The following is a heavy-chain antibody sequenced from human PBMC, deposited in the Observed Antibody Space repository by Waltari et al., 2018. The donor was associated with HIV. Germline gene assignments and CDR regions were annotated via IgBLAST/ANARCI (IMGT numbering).Heavy chain of an antibody. D-gene: IGHD6-19*01. V-gene: IGHV3-23*04. CDR1: GFTFRSYA. CDR3: AMTTQSQWLVH. Sequence: EVQLVESGGGLVQPGGSLRLSCAASGFTFRSYAMSWVRQAPGKGLEWVSAISGSGGSTYYADAVKGRFTISRDNSKNTLYLQMNSLRAEDTAVYYCAMTTQSQWLVHWGQGTLVTVSS. J-gene: IGHJ4*02. CDR2: ISGSGGST.